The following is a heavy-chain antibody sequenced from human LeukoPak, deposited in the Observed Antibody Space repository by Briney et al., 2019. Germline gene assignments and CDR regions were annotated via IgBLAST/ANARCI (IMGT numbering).Heavy chain of an antibody. D-gene: IGHD1-1*01. CDR1: GYSISSGYY. V-gene: IGHV4-38-2*02. J-gene: IGHJ4*02. CDR3: AKALQRTPIDY. CDR2: IYHSGST. Sequence: SETLSLTCTVSGYSISSGYYWGWIRQPPGKGLEWIGSIYHSGSTYYNPSLKSRVTISVDTSKNQFSLKLSSVTAADTAVYYCAKALQRTPIDYWGQGTLVTVSS.